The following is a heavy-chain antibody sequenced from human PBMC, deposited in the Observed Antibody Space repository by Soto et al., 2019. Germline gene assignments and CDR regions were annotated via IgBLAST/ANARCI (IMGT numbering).Heavy chain of an antibody. CDR3: ARDLTAAAY. J-gene: IGHJ4*02. CDR2: INPNSGGT. Sequence: ASVKVSCKASGYTFTGYDMHWVRQAPGQGLEWMGWINPNSGGTNYAQKFQGRVTITRDTSASTAYMELSSLTSEDTAIYYCARDLTAAAYWGQGTLVTVSS. D-gene: IGHD6-13*01. CDR1: GYTFTGYD. V-gene: IGHV1-2*02.